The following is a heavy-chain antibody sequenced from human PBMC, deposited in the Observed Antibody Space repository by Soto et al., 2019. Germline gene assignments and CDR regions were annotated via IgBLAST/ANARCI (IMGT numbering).Heavy chain of an antibody. V-gene: IGHV3-48*03. CDR2: ISSSGSTI. CDR1: GFTFSSYE. Sequence: HPGGSLRLSCAASGFTFSSYEMNWVRQAPGKGLEWVSYISSSGSTIYYADSVKGRFTISRDNAKNSPYLQMNSLRAEDTAVYYCAKLTGTTPSRWFDPWGQGTLVTVSS. D-gene: IGHD1-7*01. CDR3: AKLTGTTPSRWFDP. J-gene: IGHJ5*02.